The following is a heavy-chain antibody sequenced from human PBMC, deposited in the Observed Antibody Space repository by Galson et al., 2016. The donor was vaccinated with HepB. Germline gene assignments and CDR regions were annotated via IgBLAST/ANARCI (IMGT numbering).Heavy chain of an antibody. CDR2: LSAYNGAT. CDR3: ARGKGGSFLDH. CDR1: GYTFNSYG. V-gene: IGHV1-18*01. J-gene: IGHJ4*02. D-gene: IGHD1-26*01. Sequence: SVKVSCKASGYTFNSYGITWVRQAPGQGLEWMGWLSAYNGATNYAQNFQGRVTMTTERFTTTAYMELRSLRAEDTAVYYCARGKGGSFLDHWGQGAQVTVSS.